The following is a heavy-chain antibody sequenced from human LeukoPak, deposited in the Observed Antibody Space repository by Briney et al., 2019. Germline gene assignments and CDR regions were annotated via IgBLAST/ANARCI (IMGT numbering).Heavy chain of an antibody. D-gene: IGHD6-19*01. CDR3: AGGGGWLIDD. Sequence: PGGSLRLSCAASGFTFSTYWMNWVRQAPGKGLEWVANIKQDASEKYYVDSVKGRFTISRDNAKSSLYLRMNSLRVEDTAVYYCAGGGGWLIDDWGQGTPVTVSS. CDR2: IKQDASEK. V-gene: IGHV3-7*01. CDR1: GFTFSTYW. J-gene: IGHJ4*02.